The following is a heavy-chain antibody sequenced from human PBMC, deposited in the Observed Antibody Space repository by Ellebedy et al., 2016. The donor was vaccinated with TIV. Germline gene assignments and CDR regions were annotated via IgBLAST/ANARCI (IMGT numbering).Heavy chain of an antibody. Sequence: GESLKISCTASGFTVGNNYMNWLRQAPGKGLEWVSLIYSGGDTVYADSVKGRFTISRDSSKNTLYLQMNSLSAEDTAVYYCARDPPGIAASGPYKWGQGTLVTVSS. D-gene: IGHD6-13*01. J-gene: IGHJ4*02. CDR3: ARDPPGIAASGPYK. V-gene: IGHV3-53*01. CDR2: IYSGGDT. CDR1: GFTVGNNY.